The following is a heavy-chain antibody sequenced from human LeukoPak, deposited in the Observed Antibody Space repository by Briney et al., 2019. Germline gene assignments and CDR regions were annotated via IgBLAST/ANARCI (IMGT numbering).Heavy chain of an antibody. CDR1: GYTFANYW. J-gene: IGHJ4*02. D-gene: IGHD3-3*01. Sequence: GESLRISCKGSGYTFANYWIGWVRQMPGKCLEWIGIIYPGDSDTIYSPSFQGQVTISADKSISTAYLQWSSLKASDTAMYYCARRDYDDYRDYWGQGTLVTVSS. CDR3: ARRDYDDYRDY. CDR2: IYPGDSDT. V-gene: IGHV5-51*01.